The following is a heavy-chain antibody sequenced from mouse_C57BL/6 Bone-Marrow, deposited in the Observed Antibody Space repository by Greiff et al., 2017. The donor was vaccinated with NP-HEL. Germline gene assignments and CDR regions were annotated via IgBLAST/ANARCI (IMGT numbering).Heavy chain of an antibody. CDR2: IYYSGTI. J-gene: IGHJ2*01. V-gene: IGHV3-5*01. CDR1: GISITTGNYR. CDR3: ARVRDFYYFDY. Sequence: EVQLQQSGPGLVKPSQTVFLTCTVTGISITTGNYRWSWIRQFPGNKLEWIGYIYYSGTITYNPSLTSRTTITRDTPQNQFFLEMNSLTAEDTATYYCARVRDFYYFDYWGQGTTLTVSS. D-gene: IGHD2-13*01.